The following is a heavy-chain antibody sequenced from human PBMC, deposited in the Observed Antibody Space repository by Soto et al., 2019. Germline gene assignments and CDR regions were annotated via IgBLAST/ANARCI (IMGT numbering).Heavy chain of an antibody. J-gene: IGHJ4*02. D-gene: IGHD1-26*01. CDR1: GDSFRSYY. V-gene: IGHV4-4*07. CDR2: IQSSGST. Sequence: SETLSLTCTVSGDSFRSYYWSWIRQPAGKGLEWIGRIQSSGSTNYNPSFKSRVTMSVDTSKIQFSLKLSSVTAADTAVYYCAREGGYSGNYYTYFDYWGQGTLVTVSS. CDR3: AREGGYSGNYYTYFDY.